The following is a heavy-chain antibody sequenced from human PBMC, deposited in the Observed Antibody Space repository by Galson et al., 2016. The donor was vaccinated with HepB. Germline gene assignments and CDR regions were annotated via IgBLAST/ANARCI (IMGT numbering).Heavy chain of an antibody. CDR2: INHSGST. V-gene: IGHV4-34*01. D-gene: IGHD2-21*02. Sequence: SETLSLTCGVYGGSFSGYYWSWIRQPPGKGLEWIGDINHSGSTNYNPSLKSRVTISVDTSKNQFFLKLSSVTAADTAVYYCATEGTVTAYFDYWGQGALVTVSS. CDR1: GGSFSGYY. CDR3: ATEGTVTAYFDY. J-gene: IGHJ4*02.